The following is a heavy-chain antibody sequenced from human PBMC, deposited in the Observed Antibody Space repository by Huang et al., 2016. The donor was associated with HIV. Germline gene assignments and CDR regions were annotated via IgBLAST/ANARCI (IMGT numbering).Heavy chain of an antibody. V-gene: IGHV1-3*01. Sequence: QVHLVQSGAEVRRPGASVKISCKTFGYTFTHYPMHWGLHAPGQGLVWVGWINAGNGTTRYSPKLQGRLTITRDTSASAGFMELTGLTDKDAGVYYCATTAFDYWGQGTLVTVSP. CDR3: ATTAFDY. CDR2: INAGNGTT. CDR1: GYTFTHYP. J-gene: IGHJ4*02.